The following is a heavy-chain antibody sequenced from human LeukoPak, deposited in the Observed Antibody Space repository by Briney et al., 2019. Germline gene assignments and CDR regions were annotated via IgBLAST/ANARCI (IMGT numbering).Heavy chain of an antibody. Sequence: GGSLRLSCAASGFTFSSYGMHWVRQAPGKGLEWVAVIWYDGSNKYYADSVKGRFTISRDNSKNTLYLQMNSLRAEDTAVYYCARAHRGLDAFDIWGQGTVVTVSS. CDR2: IWYDGSNK. V-gene: IGHV3-33*01. D-gene: IGHD3-10*01. J-gene: IGHJ3*02. CDR3: ARAHRGLDAFDI. CDR1: GFTFSSYG.